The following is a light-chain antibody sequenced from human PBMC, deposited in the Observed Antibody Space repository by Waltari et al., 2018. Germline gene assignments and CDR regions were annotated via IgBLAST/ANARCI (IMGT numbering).Light chain of an antibody. J-gene: IGKJ5*01. CDR3: QQRSNWPPIT. CDR2: DAS. CDR1: QSVDSY. Sequence: TQSPSALSASVGDRVTISCRASQSVDSYLAWYQQKPGQAPRLLIYDASNRATGIPARFSGSGSGTDFTLTISSLEPEDFAVYYCQQRSNWPPITFGQGTRLEIK. V-gene: IGKV3-11*01.